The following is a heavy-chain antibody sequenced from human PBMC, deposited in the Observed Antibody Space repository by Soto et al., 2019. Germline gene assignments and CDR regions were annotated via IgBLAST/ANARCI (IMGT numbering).Heavy chain of an antibody. J-gene: IGHJ4*02. V-gene: IGHV4-39*01. CDR2: IYYSGST. Sequence: QLQLQESGPGVVKPSETLSLTCSVSGDSITSSRYYWGWIRQSPQTGLEWIGSIYYSGSTFYNPSLKSRVTVSVDTSKNQCSLKLTSVSAADTSLYFCARQTASIVRQGDFDYWGQGTLVTVSS. CDR3: ARQTASIVRQGDFDY. D-gene: IGHD2-2*01. CDR1: GDSITSSRYY.